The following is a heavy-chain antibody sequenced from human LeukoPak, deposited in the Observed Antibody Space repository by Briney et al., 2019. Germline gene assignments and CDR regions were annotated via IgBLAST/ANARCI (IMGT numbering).Heavy chain of an antibody. J-gene: IGHJ5*02. CDR1: GDSISYESYY. Sequence: SETLSLTCAASGDSISYESYYWNWIRQAPGKGPEWIGNNYRGRTRLNPSLTSRVAISVDMSKSQVSLSLTSVTAADTAIYYCAGEGEYGDSYSWGQGALVIVSA. CDR3: AGEGEYGDSYS. V-gene: IGHV4-30-2*01. CDR2: NYRGRT. D-gene: IGHD2-21*01.